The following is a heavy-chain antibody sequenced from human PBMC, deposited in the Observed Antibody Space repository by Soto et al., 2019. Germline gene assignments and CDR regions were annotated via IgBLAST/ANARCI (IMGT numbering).Heavy chain of an antibody. CDR1: GFTFSSYA. CDR2: ISGSGGST. CDR3: AKDKWRYCSSTSCYFDY. J-gene: IGHJ4*02. V-gene: IGHV3-23*01. Sequence: GSLRLSCAASGFTFSSYAMSWVRQAPGKGLEWVSAISGSGGSTYYADSVKGRFTTSRDNSKNTLYLQMNSLRAEDTAVYYCAKDKWRYCSSTSCYFDYWGQGTLVTVSS. D-gene: IGHD2-2*01.